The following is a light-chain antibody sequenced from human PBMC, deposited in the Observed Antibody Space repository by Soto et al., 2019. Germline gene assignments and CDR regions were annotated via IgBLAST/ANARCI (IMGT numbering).Light chain of an antibody. V-gene: IGKV2-28*01. CDR3: MQALQTPRT. CDR1: QSLLHNNGYNY. J-gene: IGKJ3*01. CDR2: LGS. Sequence: DIVMTQSPLSLPVTPGEPASISCRSSQSLLHNNGYNYLDWYLQKPGQSPQLLIYLGSNRASGVPDRFSGSGSGTDFTLKISRVEAEDVGVYYCMQALQTPRTFGPGTKVDIK.